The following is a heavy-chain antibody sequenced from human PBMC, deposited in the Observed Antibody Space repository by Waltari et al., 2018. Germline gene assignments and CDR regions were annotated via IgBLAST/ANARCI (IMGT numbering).Heavy chain of an antibody. CDR1: GFNFSSYW. CDR3: ARAGYYYDAFDI. CDR2: IKQDGSEK. V-gene: IGHV3-7*01. J-gene: IGHJ3*02. D-gene: IGHD3-22*01. Sequence: EVQLVESGGGLVQPGGSLRLSCAASGFNFSSYWMSWVRQAPGKGLEWVANIKQDGSEKYYVDSVKGRFTISRDNAKNSLYLQMNSLRAEDTAVYYCARAGYYYDAFDIWGQGTMVTVSS.